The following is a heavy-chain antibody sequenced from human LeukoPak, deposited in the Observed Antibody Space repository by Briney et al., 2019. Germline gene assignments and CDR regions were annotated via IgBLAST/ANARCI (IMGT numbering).Heavy chain of an antibody. V-gene: IGHV3-30*04. CDR3: ARDFSSSPTYYFDY. Sequence: GGSLRLSCAASGFTFSSYAMHWVRQAPGKGLEWVAVISYDGSNKYYADSVKGRFTISRDNSKNTLYLQMNSLRAEDTAVYYCARDFSSSPTYYFDYWGQGTLVTASS. CDR1: GFTFSSYA. CDR2: ISYDGSNK. D-gene: IGHD6-13*01. J-gene: IGHJ4*02.